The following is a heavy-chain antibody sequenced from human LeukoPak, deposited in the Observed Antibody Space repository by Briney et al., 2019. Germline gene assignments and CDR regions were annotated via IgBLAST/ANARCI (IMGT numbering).Heavy chain of an antibody. Sequence: ASVKVSCKASGYTFTSYGISWVRQAPGQGLEWMGWISAYNGNTNYAQKLQGRVTMTTDTSTSTAYMELRGLRSDDTAVYYCARDRVPRYYYDSSGYYVSGAFDIWGQGTMVTVSS. J-gene: IGHJ3*02. CDR2: ISAYNGNT. V-gene: IGHV1-18*01. CDR1: GYTFTSYG. D-gene: IGHD3-22*01. CDR3: ARDRVPRYYYDSSGYYVSGAFDI.